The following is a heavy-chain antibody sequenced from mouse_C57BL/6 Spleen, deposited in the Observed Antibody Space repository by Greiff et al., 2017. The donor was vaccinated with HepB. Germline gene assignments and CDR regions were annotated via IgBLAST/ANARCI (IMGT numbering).Heavy chain of an antibody. J-gene: IGHJ4*01. CDR3: AMGVTGGYYAMDY. CDR2: IHPSDSDT. V-gene: IGHV1-74*01. D-gene: IGHD2-2*01. Sequence: VKLQQPGAELVKPGASVKVSCKASGYTFTSYWMHWVKQRPGQGLEWIGRIHPSDSDTKYNQKFKGKATLNVDKSSSTAYMQLSSLTSEDYAVYYCAMGVTGGYYAMDYWGQGTSVTVSS. CDR1: GYTFTSYW.